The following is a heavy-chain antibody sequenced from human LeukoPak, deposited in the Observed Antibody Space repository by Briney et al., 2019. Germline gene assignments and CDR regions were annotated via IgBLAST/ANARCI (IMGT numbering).Heavy chain of an antibody. CDR3: ARDSSSSTSLDV. Sequence: PGGSLRLSGAAFGFTFSSYSMNWVPQAPGKGLKWVSSISSSSSYIYYADSVKGRFTISRDNAKNSLYLQMNSLRAEDTAVYYCARDSSSSTSLDVWGQGTTVTVSS. D-gene: IGHD2-2*01. V-gene: IGHV3-21*01. CDR2: ISSSSSYI. CDR1: GFTFSSYS. J-gene: IGHJ6*02.